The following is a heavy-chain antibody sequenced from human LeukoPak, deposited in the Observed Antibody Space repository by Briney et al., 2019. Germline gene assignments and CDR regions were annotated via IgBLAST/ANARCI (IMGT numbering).Heavy chain of an antibody. CDR2: IYPGDSDT. D-gene: IGHD4-17*01. Sequence: GESLKISCKGSGYSFTSYWIGWVRQMPGKGLEWMGIIYPGDSDTRYSPSFQGQVTISADKSISTAYLQWSSLKASDTAIYYCAMHGRSNGDARDGFDYWGQGTLVTVSS. CDR1: GYSFTSYW. V-gene: IGHV5-51*01. J-gene: IGHJ4*02. CDR3: AMHGRSNGDARDGFDY.